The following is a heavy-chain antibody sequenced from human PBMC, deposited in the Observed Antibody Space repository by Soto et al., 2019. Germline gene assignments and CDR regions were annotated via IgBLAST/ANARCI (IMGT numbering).Heavy chain of an antibody. CDR1: GGSFSGYY. D-gene: IGHD1-26*01. J-gene: IGHJ6*02. Sequence: SETLSLTCAVYGGSFSGYYWSWIRQPPGKGLEWIGEINHSGSTNYNPSLKSRVTTSVDTSKNQFSLKLSSVTAADTAVYYCAREGVGVHYYYYGMDVWGQGTTVTVSS. V-gene: IGHV4-34*01. CDR2: INHSGST. CDR3: AREGVGVHYYYYGMDV.